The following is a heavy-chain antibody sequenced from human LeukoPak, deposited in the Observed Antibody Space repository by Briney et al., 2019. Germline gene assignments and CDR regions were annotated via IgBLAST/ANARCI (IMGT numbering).Heavy chain of an antibody. V-gene: IGHV3-66*01. J-gene: IGHJ4*02. CDR2: IYSGGST. Sequence: GGSLRLSCAASGFTVSSNYMSWVRQAPGKGLEWVSVIYSGGSTYYADSVKGRFTISRDNSKNTLYLQMNSLRAEDTAVYYCASFRFGELLRAYWGQGTLVTVSS. CDR3: ASFRFGELLRAY. D-gene: IGHD3-10*01. CDR1: GFTVSSNY.